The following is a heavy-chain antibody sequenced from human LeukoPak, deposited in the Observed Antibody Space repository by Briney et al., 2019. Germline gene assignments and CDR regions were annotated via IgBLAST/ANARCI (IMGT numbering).Heavy chain of an antibody. CDR1: GFTFSSCW. CDR3: AKECDYGNTSHMPCY. V-gene: IGHV3-74*01. CDR2: ISDGGWT. D-gene: IGHD4-17*01. Sequence: TGGSLRLSCAASGFTFSSCWMHWVRQAPGKGLEWVSSISDGGWTAYTDSVKGRFFISRETATNTLYLQMNSLRVEDTAVYYCAKECDYGNTSHMPCYWGQGTLVTVSS. J-gene: IGHJ4*02.